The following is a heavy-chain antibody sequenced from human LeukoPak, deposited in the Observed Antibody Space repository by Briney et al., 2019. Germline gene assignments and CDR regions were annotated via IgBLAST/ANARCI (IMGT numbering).Heavy chain of an antibody. J-gene: IGHJ4*02. CDR1: GFSFDTYW. V-gene: IGHV3-53*01. CDR3: ARELRAGFDY. CDR2: IYSGGST. Sequence: PGGSLRLSCAASGFSFDTYWMSWVRQAPGKGLEWVSVIYSGGSTYYADSVKGRFTISRDNSKNTLYLQMNSLRAEDTAVYYCARELRAGFDYWGQGTLVTVSS. D-gene: IGHD4-17*01.